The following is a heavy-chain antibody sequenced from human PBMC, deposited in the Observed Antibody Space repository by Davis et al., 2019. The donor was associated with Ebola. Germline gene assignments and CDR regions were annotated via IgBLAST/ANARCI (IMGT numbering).Heavy chain of an antibody. Sequence: PSETLSLTCTVSGVSISRHYWSWIRQPSGKRLEWFGSIYYTGSAYYNSSLNSRVTISVDTSKNQFSLKLNSVTAADTAIYYCAERGGSVWGQGTLVTVSS. CDR2: IYYTGSA. D-gene: IGHD3-16*01. V-gene: IGHV4-59*11. CDR1: GVSISRHY. CDR3: AERGGSV. J-gene: IGHJ4*02.